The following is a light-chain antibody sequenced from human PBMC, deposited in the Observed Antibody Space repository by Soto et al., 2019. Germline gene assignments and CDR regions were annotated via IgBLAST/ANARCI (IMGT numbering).Light chain of an antibody. Sequence: VLTQSPGTLSLSPGDRATLSCRASQRVSGSSLAWYQQKPGQAPRLLFYGASTRATGVPERFSGNGSGADFTLTISRLEPEDFAVYHCQQYGNSPSFGQGTKLEI. J-gene: IGKJ2*01. CDR2: GAS. V-gene: IGKV3-20*01. CDR1: QRVSGSS. CDR3: QQYGNSPS.